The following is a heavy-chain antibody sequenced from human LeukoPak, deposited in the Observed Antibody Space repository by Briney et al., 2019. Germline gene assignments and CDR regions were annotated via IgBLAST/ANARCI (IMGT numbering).Heavy chain of an antibody. CDR2: IIPILGIA. CDR1: GGTFSSYA. Sequence: SVKVSCKASGGTFSSYAISWVRQAPGQGLEWMGRIIPILGIANYAQKFQGRVTITADKSTSTAYMELSSLRSEDTAVYYCARARQSGSPDAFDIWGQETMVTVSS. J-gene: IGHJ3*02. D-gene: IGHD1-26*01. V-gene: IGHV1-69*04. CDR3: ARARQSGSPDAFDI.